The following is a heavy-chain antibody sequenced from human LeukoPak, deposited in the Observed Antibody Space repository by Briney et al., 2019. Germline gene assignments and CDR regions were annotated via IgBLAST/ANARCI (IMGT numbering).Heavy chain of an antibody. D-gene: IGHD5-18*01. Sequence: GRSLRLSCEASGFMFSSYGMPWVRQAPGKGLEWAAVISYDVRNKYYADSVKGRFTTSRDNSKNTLYLQMNSLRAEDTAVYYCAKDSGGYSYGVDYWGQGTLVTVSS. CDR2: ISYDVRNK. V-gene: IGHV3-30*18. CDR1: GFMFSSYG. J-gene: IGHJ4*02. CDR3: AKDSGGYSYGVDY.